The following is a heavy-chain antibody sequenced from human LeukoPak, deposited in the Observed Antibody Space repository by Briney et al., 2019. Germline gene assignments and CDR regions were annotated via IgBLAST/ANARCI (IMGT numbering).Heavy chain of an antibody. CDR3: ARSALGDNDAFDI. CDR1: GGSISSYY. D-gene: IGHD3-10*01. V-gene: IGHV4-59*01. J-gene: IGHJ3*02. CDR2: IYYSGST. Sequence: SETLSLTCTVSGGSISSYYWSWIRQPPGKGLEWIGYIYYSGSTNYNPSLKSRVTISVDTSKNQFSLKLSSVTAADTAVYYCARSALGDNDAFDIWGQGTMVTVSS.